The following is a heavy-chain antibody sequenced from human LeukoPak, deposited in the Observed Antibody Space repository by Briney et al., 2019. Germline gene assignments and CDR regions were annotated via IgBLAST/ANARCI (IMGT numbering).Heavy chain of an antibody. CDR2: VISSSSYK. V-gene: IGHV3-11*06. CDR1: GFTFSDYY. D-gene: IGHD3-3*01. Sequence: GGSLRLSCAASGFTFSDYYMSWIRQAPGKGLEGVSYVISSSSYKNNADSVTGRFTISRDNAKNSLYLQMKSLRAEDTAVYYCARGGYDFWSSWGQGALVTVSS. CDR3: ARGGYDFWSS. J-gene: IGHJ5*02.